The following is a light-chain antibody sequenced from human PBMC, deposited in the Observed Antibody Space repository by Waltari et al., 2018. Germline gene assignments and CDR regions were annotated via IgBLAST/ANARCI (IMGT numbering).Light chain of an antibody. CDR3: SSYAGSNNFDVV. CDR2: EVS. J-gene: IGLJ2*01. CDR1: SSDVGGYNY. V-gene: IGLV2-8*01. Sequence: QSALTQPPSASGSPGQSVTISCTGTSSDVGGYNYVPWYQQHPGKAPKPMIYEVSKRPSGVPDRFSGSKSGNTASLTVSGLQAEDEADYYCSSYAGSNNFDVVFGGGTKLTVL.